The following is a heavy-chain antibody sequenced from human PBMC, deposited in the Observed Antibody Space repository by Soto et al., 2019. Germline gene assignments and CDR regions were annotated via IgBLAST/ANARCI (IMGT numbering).Heavy chain of an antibody. CDR1: GYTFPNQG. V-gene: IGHV1-3*01. CDR2: INAGNGNT. CDR3: ASPLSLYSSSWYYFDS. J-gene: IGHJ4*02. D-gene: IGHD6-13*01. Sequence: GASVKVSCKASGYTFPNQGLHWVRQAPGQRLEWMGWINAGNGNTKYSQKFQGRVTITRDTSASTAYMELSSLRSEDTAVYYCASPLSLYSSSWYYFDSWGQGTLVTVAS.